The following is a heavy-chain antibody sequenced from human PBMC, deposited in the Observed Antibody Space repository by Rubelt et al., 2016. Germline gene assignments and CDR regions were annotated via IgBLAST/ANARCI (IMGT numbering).Heavy chain of an antibody. CDR2: INNDGSTT. D-gene: IGHD3-10*01. CDR1: GFTFSTYG. Sequence: EVHLVESGGGLVQPGGSLRLSCAASGFTFSTYGMHWVRQAPGKGLEWVSRINNDGSTTSYADSVKGRFTISRDNAKNTLYLQRKRQRAQERALKYCAKVGRHYGSGNPGYWGQGTLVTVSS. CDR3: AKVGRHYGSGNPGY. V-gene: IGHV3-74*02. J-gene: IGHJ4*02.